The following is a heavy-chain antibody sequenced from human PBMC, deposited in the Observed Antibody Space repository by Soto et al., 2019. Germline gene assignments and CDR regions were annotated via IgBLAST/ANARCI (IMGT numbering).Heavy chain of an antibody. Sequence: QLQMQESGPGLVKPSETLSLTCTVSGGSITSSSHYWGWIRQPPGKGLEWIGSIYYSGSTFYNPSLRSRVSISVDTSNNWFSLKLRSVTAADTAVYYCARQSSGYDYGDYWGQGTLVTASS. D-gene: IGHD4-17*01. CDR1: GGSITSSSHY. CDR2: IYYSGST. V-gene: IGHV4-39*01. J-gene: IGHJ4*02. CDR3: ARQSSGYDYGDY.